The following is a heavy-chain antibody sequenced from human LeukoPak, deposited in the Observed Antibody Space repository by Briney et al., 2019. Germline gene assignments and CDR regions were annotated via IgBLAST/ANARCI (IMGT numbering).Heavy chain of an antibody. J-gene: IGHJ4*02. V-gene: IGHV1-69*06. Sequence: SVKVSCKASGGTFSSYAISWVRQAPGQGLEWMGGIIPIFGTANYAQKFQGRVTITADKSTSTAYMELSSLRSEDTAVYYCARGYSSSPTPLDYWGQGTLVTVSS. CDR2: IIPIFGTA. CDR1: GGTFSSYA. CDR3: ARGYSSSPTPLDY. D-gene: IGHD6-6*01.